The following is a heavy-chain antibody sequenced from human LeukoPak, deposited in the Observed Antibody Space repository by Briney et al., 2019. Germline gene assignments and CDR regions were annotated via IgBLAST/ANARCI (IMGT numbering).Heavy chain of an antibody. CDR3: ARAKYTTAWYFDY. D-gene: IGHD6-19*01. J-gene: IGHJ4*02. CDR1: GFIFSRYS. V-gene: IGHV3-48*04. CDR2: ISSGSGAI. Sequence: GGSLRLSCVGSGFIFSRYSMTWVRQAPGKGLEWVSYISSGSGAIYYTDSLKGRSTISRDNAKSSLYLQMNSLRVDDTAVYYCARAKYTTAWYFDYWGQGTLVTVSS.